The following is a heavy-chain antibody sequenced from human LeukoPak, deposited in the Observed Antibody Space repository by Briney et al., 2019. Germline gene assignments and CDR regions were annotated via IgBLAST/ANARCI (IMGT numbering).Heavy chain of an antibody. J-gene: IGHJ6*02. D-gene: IGHD2-2*01. CDR3: TTLGYCSSTSCYVDV. V-gene: IGHV3-15*01. Sequence: PGGSLRLSCAASGFTFSNAWMSWVRQAPGKGREGVGRIKSKTDGGTTDYAAPVKGRFTISRDDSKNTLYLQMNSLKTEDTAVYYCTTLGYCSSTSCYVDVWGQGTRVTVSS. CDR2: IKSKTDGGTT. CDR1: GFTFSNAW.